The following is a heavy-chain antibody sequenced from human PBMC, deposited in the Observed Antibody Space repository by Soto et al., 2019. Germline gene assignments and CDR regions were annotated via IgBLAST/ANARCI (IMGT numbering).Heavy chain of an antibody. D-gene: IGHD1-1*01. V-gene: IGHV6-1*01. Sequence: SQTLSLTCAISGDSVSSNSAAWNWIRQTPSRGLEWLGRTYYMSKWYSNYAISVKSRVTVNPDTFKNQFSLQLNSVTPEDTAVYYCARGSWDDVSGHYYLDVWGKGTTVTVSS. CDR3: ARGSWDDVSGHYYLDV. CDR2: TYYMSKWYS. CDR1: GDSVSSNSAA. J-gene: IGHJ6*03.